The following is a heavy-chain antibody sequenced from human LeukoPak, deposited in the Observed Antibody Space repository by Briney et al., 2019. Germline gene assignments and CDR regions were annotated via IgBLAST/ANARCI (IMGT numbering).Heavy chain of an antibody. CDR2: IHTSGTT. V-gene: IGHV4-4*07. J-gene: IGHJ1*01. Sequence: PSETLSLTCTVSGDSMRSFYWSFIRQPAGKGLEWIGRIHTSGTTWYNASLKSRVTISGDTSKNQFSLKLSSVTAADTAVYYCASSPPGTEYFHHWGQGTLVTVSS. CDR1: GDSMRSFY. CDR3: ASSPPGTEYFHH.